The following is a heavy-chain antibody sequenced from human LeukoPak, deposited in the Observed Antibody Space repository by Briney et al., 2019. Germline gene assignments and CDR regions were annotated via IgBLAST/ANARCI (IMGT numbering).Heavy chain of an antibody. Sequence: SETLSLTCTVSGGSISSYYWSWIRQPPGKGLEWIGSMYYSGSTNYKPSLKSRVTISVDTSKNQFSLKLSSVTAADTAVYYCARHAYYYDRSGSYEAFDIWGQGAMVTVSS. J-gene: IGHJ3*02. V-gene: IGHV4-59*08. D-gene: IGHD3-22*01. CDR3: ARHAYYYDRSGSYEAFDI. CDR1: GGSISSYY. CDR2: MYYSGST.